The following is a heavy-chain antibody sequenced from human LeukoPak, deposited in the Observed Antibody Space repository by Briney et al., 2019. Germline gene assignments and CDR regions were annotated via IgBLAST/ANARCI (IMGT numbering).Heavy chain of an antibody. CDR3: AIWNYTTYDY. D-gene: IGHD1-7*01. CDR1: GFTISSAC. CDR2: IFSKIDGGTT. V-gene: IGHV3-15*01. J-gene: IGHJ4*02. Sequence: AESLRLSCAASGFTISSACMTWVSQPPGRGLEWVGRIFSKIDGGTTNYSAPVKGRFTSSRDDSKNLLNLQLNSVTNKALPLYYCAIWNYTTYDYWGQGTLVTVSS.